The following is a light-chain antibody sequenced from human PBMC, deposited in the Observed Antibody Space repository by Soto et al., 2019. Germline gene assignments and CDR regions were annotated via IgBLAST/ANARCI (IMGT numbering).Light chain of an antibody. CDR2: EDN. V-gene: IGLV2-23*01. J-gene: IGLJ3*02. Sequence: QSARTEHASVSASPGHTITISCTGTSSDVGSYNLVSWYQQHPGKAPKLMIYEDNKRPSGVSNRFSGSKSGNTASLTISGLQAEDEADYYCSSYASSSTRVFGGGTKVTVL. CDR1: SSDVGSYNL. CDR3: SSYASSSTRV.